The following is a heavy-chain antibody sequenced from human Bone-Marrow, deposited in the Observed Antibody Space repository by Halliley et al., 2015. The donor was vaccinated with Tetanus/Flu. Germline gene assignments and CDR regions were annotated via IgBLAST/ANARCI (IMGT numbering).Heavy chain of an antibody. V-gene: IGHV4-61*01. CDR1: GGSVSSDTYY. Sequence: TLSLTCTVSGGSVSSDTYYWSWIRQPPGKGLEWIGYIYYGGNTNYNPPPRSRVTISVDTSKNQFSLKVKSVTAADTAVYYCARESLYSGSSFWGQGTLVTVSS. CDR2: IYYGGNT. D-gene: IGHD6-6*01. J-gene: IGHJ4*02. CDR3: ARESLYSGSSF.